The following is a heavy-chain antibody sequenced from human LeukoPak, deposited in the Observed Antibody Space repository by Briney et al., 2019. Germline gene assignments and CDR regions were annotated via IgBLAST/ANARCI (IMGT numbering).Heavy chain of an antibody. D-gene: IGHD3-22*01. Sequence: GRSLRLSCAASGFTFSSYAMHWVRQAPGKGLEWVAVISYDGSNKYYADSVKGRFTISRDNSKNTLYLQMNSLRAEDTAVYYCARDRDSSGYHFDYWGQGTLVTVSS. CDR1: GFTFSSYA. CDR3: ARDRDSSGYHFDY. V-gene: IGHV3-30-3*01. CDR2: ISYDGSNK. J-gene: IGHJ4*02.